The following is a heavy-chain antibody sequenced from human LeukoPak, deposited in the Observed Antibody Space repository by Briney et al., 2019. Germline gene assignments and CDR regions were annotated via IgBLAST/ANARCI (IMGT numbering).Heavy chain of an antibody. CDR2: DGINK. Sequence: PGGSLRLSCAASGFTLRTYVMHWVRQAPGKGLEWVALDGINKYYTDSVKGRFAISRDNTKNTVDLQMNDLRAEDTAMYYCTRLIEVAGKDVFDPWGQGTLVTVSS. V-gene: IGHV3-30*09. CDR1: GFTLRTYV. D-gene: IGHD6-19*01. CDR3: TRLIEVAGKDVFDP. J-gene: IGHJ5*02.